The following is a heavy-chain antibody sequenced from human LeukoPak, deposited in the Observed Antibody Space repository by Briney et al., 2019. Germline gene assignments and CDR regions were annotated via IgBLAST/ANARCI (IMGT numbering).Heavy chain of an antibody. Sequence: SVKVSCKASGGTFSSYAISWVRQAPGKGLEWMGGIIPIFGTANYAQKFQGRVTITTDESTSTAYMELSSLRSEDTAVYYCARAVLLWFGPHDAFDIWGQGTMVTVSS. V-gene: IGHV1-69*05. D-gene: IGHD3-10*01. CDR3: ARAVLLWFGPHDAFDI. CDR1: GGTFSSYA. CDR2: IIPIFGTA. J-gene: IGHJ3*02.